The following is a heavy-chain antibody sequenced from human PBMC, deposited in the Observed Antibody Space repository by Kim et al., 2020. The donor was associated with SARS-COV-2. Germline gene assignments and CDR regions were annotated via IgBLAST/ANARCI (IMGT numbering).Heavy chain of an antibody. Sequence: GGSLRLSCAASGFTFSSYGMHWVRQAPGKGLEWVAVIWYDGSNKYYADSVKGRFTISRDNSKNTLYLQMNSLRAEDTAVYYCARSDYDILTGYYLPGEEYYYYGMDVWGQGTTVTVSS. CDR2: IWYDGSNK. CDR1: GFTFSSYG. V-gene: IGHV3-33*01. CDR3: ARSDYDILTGYYLPGEEYYYYGMDV. D-gene: IGHD3-9*01. J-gene: IGHJ6*02.